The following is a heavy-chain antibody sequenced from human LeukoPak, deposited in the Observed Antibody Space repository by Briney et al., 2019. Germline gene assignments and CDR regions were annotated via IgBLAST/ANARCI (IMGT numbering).Heavy chain of an antibody. CDR3: ARDLPYSNYTHDAFDI. CDR1: GGSISSSNW. CDR2: IYHSGST. Sequence: SETLSLTCAVSGGSISSSNWWSWVRQPPGKGLEWIGEIYHSGSTNYNPSLKSRVTISVDKSKNQFSLKLSSVTAADTAVYYCARDLPYSNYTHDAFDIWGQGTMVTVSS. D-gene: IGHD4-11*01. J-gene: IGHJ3*02. V-gene: IGHV4-4*02.